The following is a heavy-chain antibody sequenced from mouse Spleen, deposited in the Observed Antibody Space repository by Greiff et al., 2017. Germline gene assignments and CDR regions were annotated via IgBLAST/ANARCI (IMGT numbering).Heavy chain of an antibody. Sequence: QVQLQQSGPGLVQPSQSLSITCTVSGFSLTSYCVHWVRQSPGKGLEWLGVICSGGSTDYNAAFIARLSISKDNSKSQVFFKMNSLQADDTAIYYCARNETFYRYSYYAMDYWGQRTSVTVSS. CDR3: ARNETFYRYSYYAMDY. CDR1: GFSLTSYC. V-gene: IGHV2-2*01. CDR2: ICSGGST. J-gene: IGHJ4*01. D-gene: IGHD2-14*01.